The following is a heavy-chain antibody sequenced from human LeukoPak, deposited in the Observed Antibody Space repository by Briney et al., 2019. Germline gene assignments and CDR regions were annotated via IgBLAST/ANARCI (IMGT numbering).Heavy chain of an antibody. D-gene: IGHD1-26*01. CDR3: ATLGGYSGSYYGDY. V-gene: IGHV1-2*02. J-gene: IGHJ4*02. CDR2: INPNSGGT. Sequence: ASVKVSCKASGYTFTCYYMHWVRQAPGQGLEWMGWINPNSGGTNYAQKFQGRVTMTRDTSISTAYMELSRLRSDDTAVYYCATLGGYSGSYYGDYWGQGTLVTVSS. CDR1: GYTFTCYY.